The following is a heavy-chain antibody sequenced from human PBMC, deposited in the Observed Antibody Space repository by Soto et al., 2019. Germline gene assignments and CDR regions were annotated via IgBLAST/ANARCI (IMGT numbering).Heavy chain of an antibody. CDR3: ARGRLHLGELSSFDY. D-gene: IGHD3-16*02. Sequence: ASVKVSCKASGGTFSSYTISWVRQAPGQGLEWMGRIIPILGIANYAQKFQGRVTITADKSTSTAYMELSSLRSEDTAVYYCARGRLHLGELSSFDYWGQGTLVTVSS. V-gene: IGHV1-69*02. J-gene: IGHJ4*02. CDR2: IIPILGIA. CDR1: GGTFSSYT.